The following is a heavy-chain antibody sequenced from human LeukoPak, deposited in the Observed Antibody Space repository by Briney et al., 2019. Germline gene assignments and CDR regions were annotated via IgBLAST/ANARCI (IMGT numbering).Heavy chain of an antibody. Sequence: GGSLRFSCVASGLNFDDSAMHWVRQAPGKGLEWVSLISADGGSTFSADSVKGRFSISRDNSKNSLYLQMNSLRSEDTAMYYCAKESGKFDYWGRGTLVAVSS. CDR1: GLNFDDSA. V-gene: IGHV3-43*02. CDR2: ISADGGST. CDR3: AKESGKFDY. J-gene: IGHJ4*02.